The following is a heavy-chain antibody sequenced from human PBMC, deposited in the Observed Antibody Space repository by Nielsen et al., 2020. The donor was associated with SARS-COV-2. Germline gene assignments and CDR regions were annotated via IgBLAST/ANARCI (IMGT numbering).Heavy chain of an antibody. D-gene: IGHD3-10*01. CDR1: GYNFTSYW. V-gene: IGHV5-51*01. Sequence: GGSLRLSCKGSGYNFTSYWIGWVRQMPGKGLEWMGIIYPGDSDTRYSPSFQGQVTISADKSISTAYLQWSSLKASDTAMYYCARSITMVRGVIYFDLWCRGTLVTVSS. CDR2: IYPGDSDT. J-gene: IGHJ2*01. CDR3: ARSITMVRGVIYFDL.